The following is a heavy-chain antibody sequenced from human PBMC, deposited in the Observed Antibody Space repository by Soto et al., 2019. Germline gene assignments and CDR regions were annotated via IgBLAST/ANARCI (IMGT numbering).Heavy chain of an antibody. Sequence: AAVKVSCKACGYTFTSYDINWVRQATGQGLEWMGWMNPNSGNTGYAQKFQGRVTMTRNTSISTAYMELSSLRSEDTAVYYCASWIAAAGTGYYYYYGMDVWGQGTTVTVSS. V-gene: IGHV1-8*01. D-gene: IGHD6-13*01. CDR2: MNPNSGNT. CDR3: ASWIAAAGTGYYYYYGMDV. J-gene: IGHJ6*02. CDR1: GYTFTSYD.